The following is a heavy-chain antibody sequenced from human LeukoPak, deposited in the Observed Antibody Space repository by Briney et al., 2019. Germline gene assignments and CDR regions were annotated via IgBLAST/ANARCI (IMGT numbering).Heavy chain of an antibody. D-gene: IGHD3-3*01. CDR3: AKTQFRDYDFWSGPYFDY. V-gene: IGHV3-33*03. Sequence: LTGGSLRLSCAASGFTFSSYAMHWVRQAPGKGLEWVAVIWYDGSNKYYADSVKGRFTISRDNSKNTLYLQMNSLGAEDTAIYYCAKTQFRDYDFWSGPYFDYWGQGTLVTVSS. CDR2: IWYDGSNK. J-gene: IGHJ4*02. CDR1: GFTFSSYA.